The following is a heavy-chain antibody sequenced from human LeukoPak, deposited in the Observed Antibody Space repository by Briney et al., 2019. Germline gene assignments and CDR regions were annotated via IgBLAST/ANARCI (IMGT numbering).Heavy chain of an antibody. CDR3: ARNRVMITFGGVIVPFDY. V-gene: IGHV1-2*02. CDR2: INPNSGGT. D-gene: IGHD3-16*02. J-gene: IGHJ4*02. Sequence: ASVKVSCKASGYTFTGYYMHWVRQAPGQGLEWMGWINPNSGGTNYAQKFQGRVTMTRDTSISTAYMELSRLRSDDTAVYYCARNRVMITFGGVIVPFDYWGQGTLVTVSS. CDR1: GYTFTGYY.